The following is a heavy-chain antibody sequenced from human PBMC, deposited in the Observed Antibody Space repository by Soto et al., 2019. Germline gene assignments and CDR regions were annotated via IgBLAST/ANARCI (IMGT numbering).Heavy chain of an antibody. D-gene: IGHD2-8*02. CDR3: AHRQRETGGRALDP. J-gene: IGHJ5*02. Sequence: QITLKESGPTLVKPTQTLTLTCTFSGFSLSTGGVGVGWIRQPPGKALEWLALIYWDDDKRYSPSLRSRLTITKDTSRNRVVLTMTNMDPVDTGTYYCAHRQRETGGRALDPWGQGTLVTVSS. V-gene: IGHV2-5*02. CDR1: GFSLSTGGVG. CDR2: IYWDDDK.